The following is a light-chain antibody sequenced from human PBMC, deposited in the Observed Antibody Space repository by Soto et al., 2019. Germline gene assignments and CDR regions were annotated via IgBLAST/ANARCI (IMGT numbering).Light chain of an antibody. CDR2: DTF. J-gene: IGKJ1*01. Sequence: DIQMTQSPSSLSASVGARVTITCRASQGIRYNLGWYQQRPGKAPERLIYDTFTLASGFPSRFSGSGSGTDFTPTIASLQPEDVAIYYCLQDQASPWTFAQGTKVELK. V-gene: IGKV1-17*01. CDR3: LQDQASPWT. CDR1: QGIRYN.